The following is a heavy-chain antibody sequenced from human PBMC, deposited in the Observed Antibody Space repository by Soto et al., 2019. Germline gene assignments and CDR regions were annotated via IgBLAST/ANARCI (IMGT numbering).Heavy chain of an antibody. CDR2: IKQSGSET. CDR3: ARGYSIDY. CDR1: GFTFSSYW. V-gene: IGHV3-7*03. J-gene: IGHJ4*02. Sequence: PGGSLRLSCVASGFTFSSYWMTWVRQAPGKGLEWVADIKQSGSETHYMDSVKGRFTISRDDAKNSLYLQMNTLRAEDTAVYYCARGYSIDYWGQGTLVTVSS. D-gene: IGHD5-18*01.